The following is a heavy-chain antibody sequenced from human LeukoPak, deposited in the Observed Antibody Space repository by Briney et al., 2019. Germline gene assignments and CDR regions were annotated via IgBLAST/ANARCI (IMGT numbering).Heavy chain of an antibody. D-gene: IGHD3-10*01. CDR1: GGSISSYY. CDR2: IYYSGST. J-gene: IGHJ6*02. Sequence: SETLSLTCTVSGGSISSYYWSWIRHPPGKGLEWIGYIYYSGSTNYNPSLKSRVTISVDTSKNQFSLKLSSVTAADTAVYYCARDRGDYGLYYYYYGMDVWGQGTTVTVSS. CDR3: ARDRGDYGLYYYYYGMDV. V-gene: IGHV4-59*01.